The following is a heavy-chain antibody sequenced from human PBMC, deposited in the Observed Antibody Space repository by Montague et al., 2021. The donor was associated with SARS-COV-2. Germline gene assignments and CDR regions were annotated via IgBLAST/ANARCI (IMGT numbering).Heavy chain of an antibody. Sequence: SETVSLTCTVSGGSIDSFYWSWIRRPPGKGLEWIGCIFHSGRTYXNPSRKGGVSMSVDTSKNQVSLRLSSLTAADTAVYYCARGGYYDNTGYYSDYYYNMDVWGQGTTVTVSS. CDR1: GGSIDSFY. J-gene: IGHJ6*02. V-gene: IGHV4-59*01. CDR3: ARGGYYDNTGYYSDYYYNMDV. D-gene: IGHD3-22*01. CDR2: IFHSGRT.